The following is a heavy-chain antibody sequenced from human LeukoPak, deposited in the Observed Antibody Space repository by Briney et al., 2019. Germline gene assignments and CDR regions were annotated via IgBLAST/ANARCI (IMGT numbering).Heavy chain of an antibody. V-gene: IGHV3-30-3*02. CDR2: ISYDGSVK. CDR1: GFNFSSHA. CDR3: AKDLSEKYSLDY. Sequence: GGSLRLSCAASGFNFSSHAMYWARQAPDKGREWVTFISYDGSVKSYADSVRGRFTISRDNSKNTLSLQMNSLRGEDTAVYYCAKDLSEKYSLDYWGQGTLVIVSS. D-gene: IGHD2-21*01. J-gene: IGHJ4*02.